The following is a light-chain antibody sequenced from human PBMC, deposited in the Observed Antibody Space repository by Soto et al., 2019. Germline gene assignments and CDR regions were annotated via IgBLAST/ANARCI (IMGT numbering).Light chain of an antibody. Sequence: QSVLTQPASVSGSPGQSIAISCTGTSSDVGTYDYVSWYQQYPDKAPKLIIYEVTQRPSGVSNRFSGSKSGNTASLTISGLQAEDEVDYYCSSHTSVNTRVFGTGTKVTVL. CDR2: EVT. CDR1: SSDVGTYDY. V-gene: IGLV2-14*01. CDR3: SSHTSVNTRV. J-gene: IGLJ1*01.